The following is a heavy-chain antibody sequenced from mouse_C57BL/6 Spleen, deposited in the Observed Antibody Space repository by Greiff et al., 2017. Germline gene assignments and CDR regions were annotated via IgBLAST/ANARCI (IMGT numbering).Heavy chain of an antibody. CDR2: IHPNSGST. Sequence: QVQLQQPGAELVKPGASVKLSCKASGYTFTSYWMHWVKQRPGQGLEWIGMIHPNSGSTNYNEKFKSKATLTVDKSSSTAYMQLSSLTSEDAAVYCCARSDSSGNLYAMDYWGQGTSVTVSS. CDR1: GYTFTSYW. J-gene: IGHJ4*01. V-gene: IGHV1-64*01. D-gene: IGHD3-2*02. CDR3: ARSDSSGNLYAMDY.